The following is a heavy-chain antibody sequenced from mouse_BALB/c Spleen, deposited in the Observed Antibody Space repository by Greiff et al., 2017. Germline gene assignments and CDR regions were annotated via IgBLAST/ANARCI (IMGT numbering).Heavy chain of an antibody. V-gene: IGHV14-3*02. CDR1: GFNIKDTY. J-gene: IGHJ3*01. Sequence: EVQLQESGAELVKPGASVKLSCTASGFNIKDTYMHWVKQRPEQGLEWIGRIDPANGNTKYDPKFQGKATITADTSSNTAYLQLSSLTSEDTAVYYCASLFAYWGQGTLVTVSA. CDR3: ASLFAY. CDR2: IDPANGNT.